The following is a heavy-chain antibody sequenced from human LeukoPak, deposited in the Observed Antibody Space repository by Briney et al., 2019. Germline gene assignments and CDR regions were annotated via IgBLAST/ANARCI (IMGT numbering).Heavy chain of an antibody. CDR2: IYTSGST. D-gene: IGHD3-10*01. J-gene: IGHJ4*02. CDR3: ARELVITMVRGVIIHFDY. Sequence: KPSETLSLTCTVSGGSISSYYWSWIRQPAGKGLEWIGRIYTSGSTNYNPSLKSRVTMSVDTSKNQFSLKLSSVTAADTAVYYCARELVITMVRGVIIHFDYWGQGTLLTVSS. V-gene: IGHV4-4*07. CDR1: GGSISSYY.